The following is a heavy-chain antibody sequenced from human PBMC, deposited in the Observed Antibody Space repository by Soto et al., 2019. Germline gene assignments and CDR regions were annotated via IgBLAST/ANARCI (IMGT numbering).Heavy chain of an antibody. Sequence: EVQLVESGGGLVQPGGSLKLSCTASGFIFSGSAIHWVRQASGKGLEWVGRIRSRANNYATSSAASVKGRFFFSRDDSKNTAYLQMSSLRAEDTALYYCAKNQERELPRVIDFWGQGTLVTVSS. CDR2: IRSRANNYAT. V-gene: IGHV3-73*02. CDR1: GFIFSGSA. CDR3: AKNQERELPRVIDF. J-gene: IGHJ4*02. D-gene: IGHD1-7*01.